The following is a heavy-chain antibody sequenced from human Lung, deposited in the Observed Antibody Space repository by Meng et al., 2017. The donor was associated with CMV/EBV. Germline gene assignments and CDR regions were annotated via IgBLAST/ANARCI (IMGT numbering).Heavy chain of an antibody. CDR1: GGSISIYY. Sequence: SETLSLTCTVSGGSISIYYWSWIRQPPGKGLEWIGYIHHSGNTDYNPSLRSRVTVSLDTSNNQFSLRLRSMTAADTAVYYCARGGTQTSSWAVFEYWGQGTXVTVSS. CDR2: IHHSGNT. J-gene: IGHJ4*02. V-gene: IGHV4-59*01. CDR3: ARGGTQTSSWAVFEY. D-gene: IGHD6-13*01.